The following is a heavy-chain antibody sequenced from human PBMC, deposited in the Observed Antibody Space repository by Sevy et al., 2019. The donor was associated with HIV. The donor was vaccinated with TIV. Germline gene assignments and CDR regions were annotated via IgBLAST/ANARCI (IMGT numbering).Heavy chain of an antibody. Sequence: GGSLRLSCAASGFTFSSYAMHWVRQAPGKGLEWVAVISYDGSNKYYADSVKGRFTISRDNSKNTLYLKVKSRRTEDTAVYYCARDQHDYAGNLRTGWFDPWGQGTLVTVSS. CDR3: ARDQHDYAGNLRTGWFDP. J-gene: IGHJ5*02. D-gene: IGHD4-17*01. CDR2: ISYDGSNK. CDR1: GFTFSSYA. V-gene: IGHV3-30-3*01.